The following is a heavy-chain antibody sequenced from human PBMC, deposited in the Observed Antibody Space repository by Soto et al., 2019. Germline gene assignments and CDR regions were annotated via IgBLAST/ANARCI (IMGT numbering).Heavy chain of an antibody. CDR2: ISSTSGTI. J-gene: IGHJ6*02. Sequence: PGGSLRLSCEASGFVFSTYSMNWVRQAPGKGLEWISYISSTSGTIYYADSVKGRFTIFRDNAKNSLFLQMNGLRDDDTAVYYCANQKIRFSVAGTLYGLGVWVQGTTGTVSS. D-gene: IGHD6-19*01. CDR3: ANQKIRFSVAGTLYGLGV. V-gene: IGHV3-48*02. CDR1: GFVFSTYS.